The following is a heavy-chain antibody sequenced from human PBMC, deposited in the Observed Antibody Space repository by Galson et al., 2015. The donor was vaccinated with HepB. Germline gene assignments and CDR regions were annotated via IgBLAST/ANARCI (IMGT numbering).Heavy chain of an antibody. D-gene: IGHD3-9*01. CDR3: APLRYFDWFKSGGDF. J-gene: IGHJ4*02. V-gene: IGHV3-48*01. CDR2: ISSSGDSM. CDR1: GFSFSSYS. Sequence: SLRLSCAASGFSFSSYSMNWARQAPGKGLEWVAYISSSGDSMYYADSVEGRFTISRDNAKHSLYLHMNSLRAEDTAVYYCAPLRYFDWFKSGGDFWGPGTLVTVSS.